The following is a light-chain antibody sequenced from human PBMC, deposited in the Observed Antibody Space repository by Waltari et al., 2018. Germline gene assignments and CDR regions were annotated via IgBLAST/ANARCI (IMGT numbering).Light chain of an antibody. V-gene: IGLV3-19*01. CDR3: NSRDSSGDLIDVV. CDR2: SKN. CDR1: SLRSYY. J-gene: IGLJ2*01. Sequence: SSELTQDPAVSVALGQTVRITCQGDSLRSYYASWYQQKPGQAPVLVIYSKNNRPSGIPDRFSGSISGNTASLIITGAQAEDEADYYCNSRDSSGDLIDVVVGGGTKLTVL.